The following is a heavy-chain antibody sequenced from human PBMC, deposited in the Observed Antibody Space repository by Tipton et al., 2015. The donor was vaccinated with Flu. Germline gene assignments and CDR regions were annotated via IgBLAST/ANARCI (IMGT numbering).Heavy chain of an antibody. V-gene: IGHV5-51*01. CDR2: TNTGDDAET. J-gene: IGHJ3*02. CDR1: GSTFTSHW. Sequence: QLVQSGAEVKKAGESLKISCRVSGSTFTSHWVVWVRQMPGRGLEWMGTTNTGDDAETRYSPSFEGQVTISADRSINTAYLQWSSLKAPDPAMYYCATPRLDSEGFFPLDPFHIWGQGTMVTVSS. D-gene: IGHD3-3*01. CDR3: ATPRLDSEGFFPLDPFHI.